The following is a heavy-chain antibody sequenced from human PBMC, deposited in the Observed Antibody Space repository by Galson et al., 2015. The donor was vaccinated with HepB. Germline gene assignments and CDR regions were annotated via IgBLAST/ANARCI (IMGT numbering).Heavy chain of an antibody. Sequence: SVKVSCKASGYTFTSYYMHWVRQAPGQGLEWMGIINPSGGSTSYAQKFQGRVTMTRDTSTSTVYMELSSLRSEDTAVYYCARSTSGGGYDFRGDAFDIWGQGTMVTVSS. V-gene: IGHV1-46*01. CDR3: ARSTSGGGYDFRGDAFDI. D-gene: IGHD5-12*01. CDR1: GYTFTSYY. CDR2: INPSGGST. J-gene: IGHJ3*02.